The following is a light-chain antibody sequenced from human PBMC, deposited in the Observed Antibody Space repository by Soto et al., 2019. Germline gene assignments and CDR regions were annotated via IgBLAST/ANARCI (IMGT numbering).Light chain of an antibody. CDR1: SSDIGGYDY. CDR2: DVT. J-gene: IGLJ2*01. Sequence: QSALTQPASVSGSPGQSVTISCTGTSSDIGGYDYVSWYQQHPGKAPKLIIYDVTNRPSGFSNRFSGSKSGNTASLTICGLQAEDEADYYCSSYAGSRTLVFGGGTKLTVL. V-gene: IGLV2-14*01. CDR3: SSYAGSRTLV.